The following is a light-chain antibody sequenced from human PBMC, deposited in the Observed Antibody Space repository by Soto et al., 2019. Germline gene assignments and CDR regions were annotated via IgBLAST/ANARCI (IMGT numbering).Light chain of an antibody. CDR1: QIVRSTY. CDR3: QQLQRTPFT. V-gene: IGKV3-20*01. Sequence: VLTQSPGTLSLSPGESATLSCRASQIVRSTYLAWYQQKPGQAPRLLIYDASSRATDIPDRFSGSGSGTEFTLTISGLEPEDFATYHCQQLQRTPFTFGPGTTVDV. J-gene: IGKJ3*01. CDR2: DAS.